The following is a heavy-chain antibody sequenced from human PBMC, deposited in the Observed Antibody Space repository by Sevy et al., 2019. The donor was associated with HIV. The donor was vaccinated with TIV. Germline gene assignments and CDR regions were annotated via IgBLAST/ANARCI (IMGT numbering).Heavy chain of an antibody. D-gene: IGHD1-1*01. J-gene: IGHJ6*02. V-gene: IGHV4-31*03. CDR2: IYYSGST. CDR3: ARGDNWNDGDYYYYGMDV. Sequence: SETLSLTCTVSGGSISSGGYYWSWIRQHPGKGLEWIGYIYYSGSTYYNPSLKSRVTISVDTSKNQFSLKLSSVTAADTAVYYCARGDNWNDGDYYYYGMDVWGQGTTVTVSS. CDR1: GGSISSGGYY.